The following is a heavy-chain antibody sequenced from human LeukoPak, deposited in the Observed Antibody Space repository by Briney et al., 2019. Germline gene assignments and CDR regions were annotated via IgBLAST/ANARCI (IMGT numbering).Heavy chain of an antibody. D-gene: IGHD2-15*01. J-gene: IGHJ6*03. V-gene: IGHV3-7*03. Sequence: GGSLRLSCAASGFSFSRYNMNWVRQAPGKGLEWVANIKQDGSEKYYADSVKGRFTISRDNAKKSLYLQMNSPRPEDTALYCCAKSGIFQGYYFYYMDVWGKGTTVTISS. CDR2: IKQDGSEK. CDR1: GFSFSRYN. CDR3: AKSGIFQGYYFYYMDV.